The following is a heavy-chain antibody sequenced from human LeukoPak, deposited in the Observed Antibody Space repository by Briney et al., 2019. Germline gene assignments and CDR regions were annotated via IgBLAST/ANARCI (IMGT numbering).Heavy chain of an antibody. Sequence: GGSLRLSCAASGFTFDDYAMHWVRQAPGKGLEWVSGISWNSGSIGYADSVKGRFTISRDNAKNSLYLQMNSLRAEDTALYYCAKDVRYSGLTNPGYWGQGTLVTVSS. J-gene: IGHJ4*02. CDR2: ISWNSGSI. CDR1: GFTFDDYA. V-gene: IGHV3-9*01. CDR3: AKDVRYSGLTNPGY. D-gene: IGHD5-12*01.